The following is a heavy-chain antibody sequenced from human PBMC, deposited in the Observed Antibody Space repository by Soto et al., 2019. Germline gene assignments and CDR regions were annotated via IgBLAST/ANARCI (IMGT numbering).Heavy chain of an antibody. D-gene: IGHD5-12*01. J-gene: IGHJ4*02. CDR2: IYSGGST. V-gene: IGHV3-53*01. Sequence: EVQVVESGGGLIQPGRSLRLSCEVSGFSVTANYMSWVRQAPGKGLEWVSVIYSGGSTYYIDSVKGRFSISRDISKNTLYLQMNNLRAEDTAAYYCHGYGYWGQGTLVTVSS. CDR3: HGYGY. CDR1: GFSVTANY.